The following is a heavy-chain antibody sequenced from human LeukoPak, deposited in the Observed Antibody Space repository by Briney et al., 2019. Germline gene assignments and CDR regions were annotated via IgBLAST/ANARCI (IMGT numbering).Heavy chain of an antibody. D-gene: IGHD4-17*01. J-gene: IGHJ4*02. Sequence: PSETLSLTCTVSGGSISSGGYYWSWIRQPPGKGLEWIGYIYYSGSTNYNPSLKSRVTISVDTSKNQFSLKLSSVTAADTAVYYCARHNGDSRDLNFDYWGQGTLVTVSS. CDR2: IYYSGST. CDR1: GGSISSGGYY. V-gene: IGHV4-61*08. CDR3: ARHNGDSRDLNFDY.